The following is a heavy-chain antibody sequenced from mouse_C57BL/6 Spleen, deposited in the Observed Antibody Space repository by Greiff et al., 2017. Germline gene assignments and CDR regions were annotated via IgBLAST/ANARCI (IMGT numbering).Heavy chain of an antibody. V-gene: IGHV1-64*01. CDR3: ARGRPLDYAMDY. CDR1: GYTFTSYW. CDR2: IHPNSGST. Sequence: QVQLQQPGAELVKPGASVKLSCKASGYTFTSYWMHWVKQRPGQGLEWIGMIHPNSGSTNYNEKFKSKATLTVDKSSSTAYMQLSSLTSEDSAVXYCARGRPLDYAMDYWGQGTSVTVSS. J-gene: IGHJ4*01.